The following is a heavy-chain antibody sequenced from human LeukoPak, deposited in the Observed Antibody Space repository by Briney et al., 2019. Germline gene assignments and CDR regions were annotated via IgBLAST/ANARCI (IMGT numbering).Heavy chain of an antibody. CDR3: ARSYSSAWDDAFDI. V-gene: IGHV3-21*01. CDR1: GFTFSSYS. J-gene: IGHJ3*02. CDR2: ISSSSSYI. D-gene: IGHD6-19*01. Sequence: GRSLRLSCAASGFTFSSYSMNWVRQAPGKGLEWVSSISSSSSYIYYADSVKGRFTISRDNAKNSLYLQMHSLRAEDTAVYYCARSYSSAWDDAFDIWGQGTMVTVSS.